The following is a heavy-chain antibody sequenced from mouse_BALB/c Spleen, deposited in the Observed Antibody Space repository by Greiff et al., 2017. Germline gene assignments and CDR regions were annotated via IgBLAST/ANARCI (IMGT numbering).Heavy chain of an antibody. CDR2: IDPANGNT. CDR3: AREEGWYFDV. CDR1: GFNIKDTY. J-gene: IGHJ1*01. Sequence: VQLKESGAELVKPGASVKLSCTASGFNIKDTYMHWVKQRPEQGLEWIGRIDPANGNTKYDPKFQGKATITADTSSNTAYLQLSSLTSEDTAVYYCAREEGWYFDVWGAGTTVTVSS. V-gene: IGHV14-3*02.